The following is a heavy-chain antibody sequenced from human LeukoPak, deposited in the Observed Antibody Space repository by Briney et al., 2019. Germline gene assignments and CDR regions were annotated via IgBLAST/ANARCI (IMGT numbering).Heavy chain of an antibody. V-gene: IGHV3-33*01. CDR1: GFTFSSYG. CDR3: ARVRHYGDYGEPFDY. Sequence: PGRALSLSCASSGFTFSSYGMHWGRQAPGKGLEWVAGNRLKGNNKYYAYSVKGRFTISRDNSKNTLYLQMNSLRAEDTAVYYCARVRHYGDYGEPFDYWGQGTLVPVFS. CDR2: NRLKGNNK. D-gene: IGHD4-17*01. J-gene: IGHJ4*02.